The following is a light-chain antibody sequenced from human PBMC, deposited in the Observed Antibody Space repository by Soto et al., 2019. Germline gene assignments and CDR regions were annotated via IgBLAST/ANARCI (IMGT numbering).Light chain of an antibody. V-gene: IGKV3-15*01. CDR1: QSVSSN. Sequence: EILITQSPATLSVSPGERATLSCRASQSVSSNLAWYQQKPGQAPRLLIYGASTRATGIPARFSGSGSGTEFTLTISSLQSEDFAVYYCQQYNNLPRAFGQGSKVDI. J-gene: IGKJ1*01. CDR3: QQYNNLPRA. CDR2: GAS.